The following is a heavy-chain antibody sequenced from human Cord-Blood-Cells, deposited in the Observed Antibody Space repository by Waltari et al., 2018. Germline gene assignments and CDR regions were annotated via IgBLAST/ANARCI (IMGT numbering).Heavy chain of an antibody. D-gene: IGHD3-10*01. J-gene: IGHJ4*02. CDR2: SIPIFGTA. Sequence: QVQLVQSGAEVKKPGSSVKVSCKASGGTFSSYAISWVRQAPGQGLEWMGGSIPIFGTANYAQKFQGRVTITADESTSTAYMELSSLRSEDTAVYYCATPLNYYGSGSYYNYFDYWGQGTLVTVSS. CDR3: ATPLNYYGSGSYYNYFDY. V-gene: IGHV1-69*01. CDR1: GGTFSSYA.